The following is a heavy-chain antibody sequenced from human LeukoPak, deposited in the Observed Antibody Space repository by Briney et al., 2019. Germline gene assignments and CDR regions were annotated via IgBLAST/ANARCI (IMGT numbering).Heavy chain of an antibody. J-gene: IGHJ6*03. V-gene: IGHV3-30*18. CDR1: GFTFSNYG. CDR2: ISYDGSNK. D-gene: IGHD1-26*01. Sequence: PGRSLRLSCAASGFTFSNYGMHWVRQAPGKGLEWVAVISYDGSNKYYADSVKGRFTISRDNSKNTLFLRMNSLRAEDTALYYCAKYPGGFTGIVNYYHMDVWGKGTTVTVSS. CDR3: AKYPGGFTGIVNYYHMDV.